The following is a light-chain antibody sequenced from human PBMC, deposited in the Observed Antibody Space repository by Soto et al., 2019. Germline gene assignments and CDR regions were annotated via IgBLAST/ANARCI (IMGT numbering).Light chain of an antibody. CDR2: WAS. CDR3: QQYYNSPYT. Sequence: DIVMTQSPDSLAVSLGERATINCKSSQSVSYSSNNKNYLAWYQQKPGQPPKLLIYWASTRESGVPDRFSGSGSGTDFTLTTSSLQAEDVAVYYCQQYYNSPYTFGQGTKLEIK. CDR1: QSVSYSSNNKNY. V-gene: IGKV4-1*01. J-gene: IGKJ2*01.